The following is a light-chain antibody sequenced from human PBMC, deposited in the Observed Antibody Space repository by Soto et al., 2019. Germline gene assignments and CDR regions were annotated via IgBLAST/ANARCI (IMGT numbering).Light chain of an antibody. Sequence: EIVLTQSPATLSLSPGERATLSCRASQSVSSSLAWYQQRPGQAPRLLIYDASNRATGIPARFSGSGSGTDFHLTISSLEHEDVAVYYCQQRSNWPLTFGGGTKVEIK. CDR1: QSVSSS. V-gene: IGKV3-11*01. J-gene: IGKJ4*01. CDR2: DAS. CDR3: QQRSNWPLT.